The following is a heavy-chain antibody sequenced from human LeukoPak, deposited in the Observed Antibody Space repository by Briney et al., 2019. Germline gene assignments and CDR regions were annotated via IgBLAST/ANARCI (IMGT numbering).Heavy chain of an antibody. D-gene: IGHD6-6*01. J-gene: IGHJ4*02. CDR1: GFTFSSYG. CDR3: ARQGQLGISFDY. CDR2: IWYDGSNK. Sequence: GRSLRLSCAASGFTFSSYGMHWVRQAPGKGLEWVAVIWYDGSNKYYADSVKGRFTISRDNSKNTLYLQMNSLRAEDTAVYYCARQGQLGISFDYWGQGTLVTVSS. V-gene: IGHV3-33*01.